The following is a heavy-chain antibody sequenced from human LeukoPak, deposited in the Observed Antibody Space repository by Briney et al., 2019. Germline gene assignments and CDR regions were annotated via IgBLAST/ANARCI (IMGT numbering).Heavy chain of an antibody. Sequence: GGSLRLSCAASGFTFSNFWMSWVRQAPGKGLEWVANIKQDASEKYYVDSVKGRFSISRDNAKNSLYLQTNSLRAEDTAVYYCARDSSSWYSYWGRGTLVTVSS. CDR2: IKQDASEK. V-gene: IGHV3-7*01. CDR1: GFTFSNFW. J-gene: IGHJ4*02. D-gene: IGHD6-13*01. CDR3: ARDSSSWYSY.